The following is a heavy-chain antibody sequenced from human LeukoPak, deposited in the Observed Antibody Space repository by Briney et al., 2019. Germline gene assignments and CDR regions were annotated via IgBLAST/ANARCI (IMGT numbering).Heavy chain of an antibody. Sequence: GGSLRLSCAASGFTFSSYAMHWVRQAPGKGLEWVAVISYDGSNKYYADSVKGRFTISRDNSKNTLYLQMNSLRAEDTAVYYCARHLKLSWEDGYKRDLNWFDPWGQGTLVTVSS. V-gene: IGHV3-30-3*01. D-gene: IGHD5-24*01. CDR3: ARHLKLSWEDGYKRDLNWFDP. CDR2: ISYDGSNK. J-gene: IGHJ5*02. CDR1: GFTFSSYA.